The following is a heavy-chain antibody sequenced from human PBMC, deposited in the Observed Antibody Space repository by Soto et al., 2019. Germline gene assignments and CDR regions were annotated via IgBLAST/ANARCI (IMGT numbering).Heavy chain of an antibody. Sequence: SETLSLACTVSGGSISSNNYYWGWIRQPPGKGLEWIGSIYYSGSTYYNPSLKSRVTISVDTPKNQFSLKLSSVTVADTAVYYCARRGGVAAVGTPRSFDPWGQGTLVTVSS. V-gene: IGHV4-39*01. CDR3: ARRGGVAAVGTPRSFDP. J-gene: IGHJ5*02. D-gene: IGHD6-13*01. CDR2: IYYSGST. CDR1: GGSISSNNYY.